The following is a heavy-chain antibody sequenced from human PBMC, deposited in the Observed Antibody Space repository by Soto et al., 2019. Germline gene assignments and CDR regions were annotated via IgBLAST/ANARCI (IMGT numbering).Heavy chain of an antibody. CDR3: ARAGYSGYDSPTDY. V-gene: IGHV1-2*04. CDR2: INPNSGGT. CDR1: GYTFTGYY. J-gene: IGHJ4*02. D-gene: IGHD5-12*01. Sequence: ASVKVCCKASGYTFTGYYMHWVRQAPGQGLEWMGWINPNSGGTNYAQKFQGWVTMTRDTSISTAYMELSRLRSDDTAVYYCARAGYSGYDSPTDYWGQGTLVTVSS.